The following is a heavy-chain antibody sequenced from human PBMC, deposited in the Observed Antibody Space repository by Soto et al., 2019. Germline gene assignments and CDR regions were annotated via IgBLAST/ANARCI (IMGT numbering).Heavy chain of an antibody. Sequence: GGSLRLSCAASGFTFSSYAMSWVRQAPGKGLEWVSAISGSGGSTYYADSVEGRFTISRDNSKNTLYLQMNSLRAEDTAVYYCAKDPGWGGFNYYFDYWGQGTLVTVSS. CDR2: ISGSGGST. J-gene: IGHJ4*02. CDR3: AKDPGWGGFNYYFDY. D-gene: IGHD5-12*01. V-gene: IGHV3-23*01. CDR1: GFTFSSYA.